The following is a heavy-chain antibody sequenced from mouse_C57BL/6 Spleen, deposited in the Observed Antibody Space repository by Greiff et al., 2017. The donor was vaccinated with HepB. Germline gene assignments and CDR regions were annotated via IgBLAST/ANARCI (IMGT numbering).Heavy chain of an antibody. CDR3: ARYDYGGDDDAMDY. D-gene: IGHD2-4*01. CDR2: IYPGSGST. J-gene: IGHJ4*01. V-gene: IGHV1-55*01. Sequence: VQLQQPGAVLVKPGASVKMSCKASGYTFTSYWLTWVKQRPGQGLEWIGDIYPGSGSTNYNEKFKSKATLTVDTSSSPAYMQLSSLTSEDSAVYYYARYDYGGDDDAMDYWGQGASVTVSS. CDR1: GYTFTSYW.